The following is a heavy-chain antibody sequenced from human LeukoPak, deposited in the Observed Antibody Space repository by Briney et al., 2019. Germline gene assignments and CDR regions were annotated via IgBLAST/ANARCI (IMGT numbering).Heavy chain of an antibody. D-gene: IGHD6-19*01. CDR2: ISDNSDRA. CDR3: ARDLGSGWYEGLQY. CDR1: GYTFNSFG. Sequence: ASVKVSCKASGYTFNSFGISWVRQAPGQGLEWIGWISDNSDRANYVQKFQGRLTMTTNTSTSTAYLELRSLRSDDTAVYYCARDLGSGWYEGLQYWGQGTLVTVSS. J-gene: IGHJ4*02. V-gene: IGHV1-18*01.